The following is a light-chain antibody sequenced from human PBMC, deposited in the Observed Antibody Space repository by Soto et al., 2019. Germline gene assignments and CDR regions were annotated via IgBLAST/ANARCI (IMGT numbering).Light chain of an antibody. CDR3: QTWGTGILV. Sequence: QAVLTQSPSASASLGASVNLTCTLSSGHSRYAIAWHQQQPEKGPRFLMKLKSDGSHTKGDGIPDRFSGSSSGAERYLSISSLQSEDEADYYCQTWGTGILVFGGGTKLTVL. V-gene: IGLV4-69*01. CDR2: LKSDGSH. CDR1: SGHSRYA. J-gene: IGLJ2*01.